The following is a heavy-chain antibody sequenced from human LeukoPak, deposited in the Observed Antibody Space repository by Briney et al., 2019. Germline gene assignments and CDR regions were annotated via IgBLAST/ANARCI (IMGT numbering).Heavy chain of an antibody. J-gene: IGHJ4*02. Sequence: PGRSLRLSCAASGFTFSNYGMHWVRQAPGKGLEWVTVISYDGSNEYYVDSVKGRFTISRDNSKNTLNLQMNSLRAEDTAVYYCARHLNYYLDYWGQGTLVTVSS. CDR3: ARHLNYYLDY. D-gene: IGHD3-10*01. CDR2: ISYDGSNE. CDR1: GFTFSNYG. V-gene: IGHV3-30*03.